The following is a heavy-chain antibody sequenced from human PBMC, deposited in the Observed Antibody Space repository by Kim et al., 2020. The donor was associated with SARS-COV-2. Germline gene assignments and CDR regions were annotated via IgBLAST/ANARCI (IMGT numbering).Heavy chain of an antibody. V-gene: IGHV4-59*08. CDR3: ASAVVTPSSEYFQH. CDR1: GGSISSYY. Sequence: SETLSLTCTVSGGSISSYYWSWIRQPPGKGLEWIGYIYYSGSTNYNPSLKSRVTISVDTSKNQFSLKLSSVTAADTAVYYCASAVVTPSSEYFQHWGQGTLVTVSS. J-gene: IGHJ1*01. CDR2: IYYSGST. D-gene: IGHD2-21*02.